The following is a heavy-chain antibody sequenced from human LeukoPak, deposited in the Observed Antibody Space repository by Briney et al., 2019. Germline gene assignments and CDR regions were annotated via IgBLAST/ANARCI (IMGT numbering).Heavy chain of an antibody. CDR1: GGTFSSYA. CDR2: IIPILGIA. V-gene: IGHV1-69*04. CDR3: ARDLINWNYSPAYYYYGMDV. Sequence: SVKVSCKASGGTFSSYAISWVRQAPGQGHEWMGRIIPILGIANYTQKFQGRVTITADKSTSTAYMELSSLRSEDTAVYYCARDLINWNYSPAYYYYGMDVWGQGTTVTVSS. J-gene: IGHJ6*02. D-gene: IGHD1-7*01.